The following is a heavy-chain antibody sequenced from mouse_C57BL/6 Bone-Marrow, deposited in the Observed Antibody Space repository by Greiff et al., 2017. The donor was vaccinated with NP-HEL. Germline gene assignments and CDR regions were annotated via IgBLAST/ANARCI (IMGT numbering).Heavy chain of an antibody. V-gene: IGHV2-2*01. Sequence: VQVVESGPGLVQPSQSLSITCTVSGFSLTSYGVHWVRQSPGKGLEWLGVIWSGGSTDYNAAFISRLSISKDNSKSQVFFKMNSLQADDTAIYYCARKHYGSSYYAMDYWGQGTSVTVSS. J-gene: IGHJ4*01. CDR3: ARKHYGSSYYAMDY. D-gene: IGHD1-1*01. CDR1: GFSLTSYG. CDR2: IWSGGST.